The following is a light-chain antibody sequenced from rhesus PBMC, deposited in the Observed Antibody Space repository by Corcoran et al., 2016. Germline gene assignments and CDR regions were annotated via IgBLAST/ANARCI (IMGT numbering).Light chain of an antibody. Sequence: DIQMTQSPSSLSASVGDRVTITCRTSENVNNNLHWYQQKLGKAPKLLNYKASTLQSGVPSRFSGSGSGTDYTFTISSLQAEDVATYYCQHNYGTPPLTVGGGTKVEIK. CDR1: ENVNNN. V-gene: IGKV1-74*01. J-gene: IGKJ4*01. CDR2: KAS. CDR3: QHNYGTPPLT.